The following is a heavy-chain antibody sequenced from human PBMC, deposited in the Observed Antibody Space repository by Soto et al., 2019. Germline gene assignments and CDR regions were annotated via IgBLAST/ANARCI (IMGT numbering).Heavy chain of an antibody. V-gene: IGHV3-74*01. CDR2: INSDGSST. D-gene: IGHD6-19*01. J-gene: IGHJ4*02. Sequence: GGSLRLSCAASGFTFSSYWMHWVRQAPGKGLVWVSRINSDGSSTSYADSVKGRFTISRDNAKNTLYLQMNSLRAEDTAVYYCARSIAVAGTGDLDYWGQGTLVTVSS. CDR3: ARSIAVAGTGDLDY. CDR1: GFTFSSYW.